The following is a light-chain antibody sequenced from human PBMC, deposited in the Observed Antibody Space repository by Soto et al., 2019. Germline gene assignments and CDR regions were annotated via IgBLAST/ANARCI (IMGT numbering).Light chain of an antibody. Sequence: QPVLTQAPSASGTPGQGVTISCYGSSSNIGSNTVNWYQQLPGTAPKLLIYSNNQRPSGVPDRFSGSKSGTSASLAISGLQSEDEADYYCAAWDDNLDGPVFGGGTKVTVL. V-gene: IGLV1-44*01. J-gene: IGLJ2*01. CDR2: SNN. CDR1: SSNIGSNT. CDR3: AAWDDNLDGPV.